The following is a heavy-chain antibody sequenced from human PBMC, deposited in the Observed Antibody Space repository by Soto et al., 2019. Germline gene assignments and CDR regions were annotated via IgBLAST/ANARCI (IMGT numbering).Heavy chain of an antibody. V-gene: IGHV4-4*02. D-gene: IGHD6-19*01. CDR1: GDSISSGNW. CDR2: IHHSGST. CDR3: ARVISTTGGWLGPPHHFDY. Sequence: QVQLQESGPGLVKPSGTLSLTCTVSGDSISSGNWWSWVRQPPGKGLEWIGEIHHSGSTNNNPSLKSRVTISVDTSKNQSSLNLSSLTAADTAVYYCARVISTTGGWLGPPHHFDYWGPGTLLTVSS. J-gene: IGHJ4*01.